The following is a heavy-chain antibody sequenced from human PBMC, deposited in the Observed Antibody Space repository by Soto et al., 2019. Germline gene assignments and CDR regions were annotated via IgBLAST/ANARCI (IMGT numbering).Heavy chain of an antibody. CDR1: GFTFSSYS. Sequence: GGSLRLSCAASGFTFSSYSMNWVRQAPGKGLEWVSYISSSSSTIYYADSVKGRFTISRDNAKNSLYLQMNSLRDEDTAVYYCARDEPQIFGLFIPQAYYYGMDVWGQGTTVTVSS. V-gene: IGHV3-48*02. D-gene: IGHD3-3*01. CDR3: ARDEPQIFGLFIPQAYYYGMDV. CDR2: ISSSSSTI. J-gene: IGHJ6*02.